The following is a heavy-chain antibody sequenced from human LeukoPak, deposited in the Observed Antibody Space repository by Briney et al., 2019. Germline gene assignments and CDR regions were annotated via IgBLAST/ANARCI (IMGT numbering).Heavy chain of an antibody. D-gene: IGHD1-14*01. V-gene: IGHV4-4*02. J-gene: IGHJ4*02. CDR1: GDSITSSNW. Sequence: SETLSLTCAVSGDSITSSNWWSWVRQPPGKGLEWIGEIWHSGSTNYNPSLRSRVAISVDKSKNQFSPKLSSVTAADTAMYYCAFYNRGWYFDYWGQGTLVTVSS. CDR3: AFYNRGWYFDY. CDR2: IWHSGST.